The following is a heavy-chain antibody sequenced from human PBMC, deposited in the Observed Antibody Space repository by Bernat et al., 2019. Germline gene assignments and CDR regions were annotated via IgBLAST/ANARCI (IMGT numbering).Heavy chain of an antibody. CDR2: IYSGGST. CDR3: ASAITTISY. D-gene: IGHD3-9*01. J-gene: IGHJ4*02. Sequence: VQLVESGGGLVQPGGSLRLSCAASGFTVSGNYMTWVRQAPGKGLEWVSSIYSGGSTYYADSVKGRFTISRDSSENTLYLQMNSLRAEDTAVYYCASAITTISYWGQGTLVTVSS. CDR1: GFTVSGNY. V-gene: IGHV3-66*01.